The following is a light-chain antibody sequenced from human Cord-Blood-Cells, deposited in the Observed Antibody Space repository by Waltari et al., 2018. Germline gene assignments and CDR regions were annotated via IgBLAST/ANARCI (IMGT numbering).Light chain of an antibody. CDR1: QSLLHSDGKTY. CDR3: MKSIQLPIT. J-gene: IGKJ5*01. Sequence: DIVMTQTPLSLSVTPGQPPSLSCTSRQSLLHSDGKTYLYWYLQKPGQPPQLLIYEVSNQCYGVPDRFSGSGSGKDFTLKSSRVEAEDVGVYYCMKSIQLPITFGQGTRLEIK. V-gene: IGKV2D-29*01. CDR2: EVS.